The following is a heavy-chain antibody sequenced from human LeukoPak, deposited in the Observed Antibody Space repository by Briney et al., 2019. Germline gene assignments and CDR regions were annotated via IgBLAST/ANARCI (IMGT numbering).Heavy chain of an antibody. CDR2: IYHSGST. CDR3: ARFHNGYYYYYYYMDV. V-gene: IGHV4-38-2*02. Sequence: SETLSLTCTVSGYSISSGYYGGWIRQPPGKGLEWIGSIYHSGSTYYNPSLKSRVTISVDTSKNQFSLKLSSVTAADTAVYYCARFHNGYYYYYYYMDVWGKGTTVTVSS. J-gene: IGHJ6*03. D-gene: IGHD1-14*01. CDR1: GYSISSGYY.